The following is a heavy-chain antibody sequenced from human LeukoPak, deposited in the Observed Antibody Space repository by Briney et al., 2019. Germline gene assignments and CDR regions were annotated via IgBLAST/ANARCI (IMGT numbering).Heavy chain of an antibody. D-gene: IGHD3-10*01. V-gene: IGHV4-59*01. CDR2: IYYSGST. Sequence: SETLSLTCTVSGGSISSYYWSWIRQPPGKGLEWIGYIYYSGSTNYNPSLKSRVNISVDTSKTQFSLKLTSVTAADTAVYYCASAIWFGEFDPWGQGTLVTVSS. CDR3: ASAIWFGEFDP. J-gene: IGHJ5*02. CDR1: GGSISSYY.